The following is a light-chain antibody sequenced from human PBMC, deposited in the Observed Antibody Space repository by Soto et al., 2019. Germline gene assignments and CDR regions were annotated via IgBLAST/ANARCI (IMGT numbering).Light chain of an antibody. CDR3: SSYTSSSTLV. Sequence: QSVLTRPASVSGSPGQSITISCTGTSSDVGGYNYVSWYQQHPGKAPKLMIYEVSNRPSGVSNRFSGSKSGNTASLTISGLQAEDVADYYCSSYTSSSTLVCGTGTKVAGL. J-gene: IGLJ1*01. V-gene: IGLV2-14*01. CDR2: EVS. CDR1: SSDVGGYNY.